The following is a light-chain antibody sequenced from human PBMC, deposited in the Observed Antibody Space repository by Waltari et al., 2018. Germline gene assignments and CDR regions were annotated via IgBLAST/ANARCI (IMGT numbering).Light chain of an antibody. CDR2: ASY. CDR1: SPNIGAGFE. Sequence: QSVLTQPPSVSGAPGQRVTISCTGPSPNIGAGFEVFWYQQLPGSAPKLLIFASYKRSSGVPDRIAGSTSGTSASLAITGLQAEDEADYYCQSYDSSLSGRVCGGGTRLTVL. V-gene: IGLV1-40*01. CDR3: QSYDSSLSGRV. J-gene: IGLJ3*02.